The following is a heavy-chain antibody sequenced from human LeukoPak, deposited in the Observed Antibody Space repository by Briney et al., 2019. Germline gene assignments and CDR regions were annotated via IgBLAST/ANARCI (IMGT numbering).Heavy chain of an antibody. CDR3: ARVPAGSGYYPNWFDP. CDR1: GGTFSSYA. Sequence: EASVTVSCKASGGTFSSYAISWVRQAPGQGLEWMGGIIPIFGTANYAQKFQGRVTITADESTSTAYMELSSLRSEDTAVYYCARVPAGSGYYPNWFDPWGQGTLVTVSS. CDR2: IIPIFGTA. D-gene: IGHD3-3*01. V-gene: IGHV1-69*13. J-gene: IGHJ5*02.